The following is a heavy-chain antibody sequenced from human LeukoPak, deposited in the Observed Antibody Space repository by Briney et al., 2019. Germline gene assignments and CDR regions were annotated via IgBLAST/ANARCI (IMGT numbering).Heavy chain of an antibody. J-gene: IGHJ4*02. D-gene: IGHD1-26*01. CDR1: GFTFSASA. CDR3: SRSGEDGATGE. V-gene: IGHV3-73*01. CDR2: IASKGKNYAT. Sequence: PGGSLRLSCATSGFTFSASAINWVRQASGKGLEWVGRIASKGKNYATEYAASVKGRFTISRDDSKNTAYLQMNSLKTEDTAVYYCSRSGEDGATGEWGQGTLVTVSS.